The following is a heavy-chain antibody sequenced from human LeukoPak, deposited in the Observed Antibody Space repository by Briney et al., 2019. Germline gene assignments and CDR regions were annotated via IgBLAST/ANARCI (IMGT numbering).Heavy chain of an antibody. CDR3: ARDPPFIIGTTFFDY. CDR1: GFTFSNYE. V-gene: IGHV3-48*03. J-gene: IGHJ4*02. D-gene: IGHD1-20*01. CDR2: ISSSGDNI. Sequence: GGSLRLSCAASGFTFSNYELNWVRQAPGKGLEWVSYISSSGDNIYYADSVKGRFTISRDNAKNSLYLQMNSLRAEDTAVYYCARDPPFIIGTTFFDYWGQGTLVTVSS.